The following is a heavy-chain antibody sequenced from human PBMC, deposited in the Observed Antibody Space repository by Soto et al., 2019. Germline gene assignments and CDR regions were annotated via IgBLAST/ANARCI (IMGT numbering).Heavy chain of an antibody. D-gene: IGHD5-12*01. CDR1: GITSTTYA. J-gene: IGHJ5*02. Sequence: QVQLVQSGAEVKKPGASVKVSCKASGITSTTYAIHWVRQAPGQGLEWMGWINTGNGNTRYSQRLLGRVSLTTDTSTSTASMDLSSLTSEDTAVYYSARAISGYVTWGQGTLITVSS. V-gene: IGHV1-3*04. CDR2: INTGNGNT. CDR3: ARAISGYVT.